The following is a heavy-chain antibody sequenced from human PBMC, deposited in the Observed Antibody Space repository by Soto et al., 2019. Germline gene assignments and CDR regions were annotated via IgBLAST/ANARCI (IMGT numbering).Heavy chain of an antibody. D-gene: IGHD3-22*01. Sequence: GASVKVSCKASGYTFTTYGFSWVRQAPGQGLECVGWISASNGNTHYSQKFQSRVTMTTDTSTSTAYMELRSLTSGDTAVYYCASEPIYYNDGSGYYPLGYWGQGTLVTVSS. J-gene: IGHJ4*02. CDR3: ASEPIYYNDGSGYYPLGY. V-gene: IGHV1-18*04. CDR2: ISASNGNT. CDR1: GYTFTTYG.